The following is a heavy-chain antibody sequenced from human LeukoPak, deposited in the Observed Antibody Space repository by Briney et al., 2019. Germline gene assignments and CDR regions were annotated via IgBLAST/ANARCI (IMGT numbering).Heavy chain of an antibody. D-gene: IGHD5-18*01. V-gene: IGHV4-39*07. CDR1: GGSISSSSYY. CDR2: IYYSGST. CDR3: ARGYSYGPRAAFDI. J-gene: IGHJ3*02. Sequence: KSSETLSLTCTVSGGSISSSSYYWGWIRQPPGKGLEWIGSIYYSGSTYYNPSLKSRVTISVDTSKNQFSLKLSSVTAADTAVYYCARGYSYGPRAAFDIWGQGTMVTVSS.